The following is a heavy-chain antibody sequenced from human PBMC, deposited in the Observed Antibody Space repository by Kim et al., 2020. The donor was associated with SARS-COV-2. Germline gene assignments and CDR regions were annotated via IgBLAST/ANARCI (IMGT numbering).Heavy chain of an antibody. V-gene: IGHV3-23*01. Sequence: YADSAKGRFTISRDNSKNTLYLQMNSLRAEDTAVYYCARCIAAAGTPIDYWGQGTLVTVSS. D-gene: IGHD6-13*01. CDR3: ARCIAAAGTPIDY. J-gene: IGHJ4*02.